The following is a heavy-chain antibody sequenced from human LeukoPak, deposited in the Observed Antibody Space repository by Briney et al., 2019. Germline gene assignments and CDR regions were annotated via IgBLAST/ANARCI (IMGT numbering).Heavy chain of an antibody. CDR3: ARDSAGNDY. Sequence: EWVAHIKQHGSEKYYVHSVKRRFTISRDNAKNSLYLQMNSLRAEDTAMYYCARDSAGNDYWGQGTLVTVSS. D-gene: IGHD6-13*01. J-gene: IGHJ4*02. CDR2: IKQHGSEK. V-gene: IGHV3-7*01.